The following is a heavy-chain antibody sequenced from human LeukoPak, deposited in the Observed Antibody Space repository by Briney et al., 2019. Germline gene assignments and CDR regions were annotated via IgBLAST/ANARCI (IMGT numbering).Heavy chain of an antibody. CDR3: ARGCSSTSCYAAFDP. D-gene: IGHD2-2*01. Sequence: SETLSLTCAVYGGSFSGYYWSWIRQPPGKGLEWIGEINHSGSTNYNPSLKSRVTISVDTSKNQFSLKLSSVTAADTAVYYWARGCSSTSCYAAFDPWGQGTLVTVSS. J-gene: IGHJ5*02. CDR1: GGSFSGYY. V-gene: IGHV4-34*01. CDR2: INHSGST.